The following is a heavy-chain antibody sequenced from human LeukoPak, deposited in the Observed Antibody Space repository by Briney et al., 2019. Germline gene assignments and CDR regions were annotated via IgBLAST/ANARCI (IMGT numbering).Heavy chain of an antibody. CDR2: MNPNSGNT. J-gene: IGHJ5*02. CDR3: ARGIRRNINYWFDP. D-gene: IGHD4-11*01. V-gene: IGHV1-8*03. CDR1: GYTFTSYD. Sequence: ASVKVSCKASGYTFTSYDINWVRQATGQGLEWMRWMNPNSGNTAYAQKFQGRVTITRNTSINTAYMDLSSLRFEDTAVYYCARGIRRNINYWFDPWGQGTLVTVSS.